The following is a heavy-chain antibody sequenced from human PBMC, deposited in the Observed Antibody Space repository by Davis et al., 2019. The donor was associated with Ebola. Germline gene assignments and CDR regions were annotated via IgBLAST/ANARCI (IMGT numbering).Heavy chain of an antibody. CDR2: IYPGDSDT. J-gene: IGHJ3*02. Sequence: GGSLGLSCKGSGYSFTSYWIGWVRQMPGKGLEWMGIIYPGDSDTRYSPSFQGQVTISADKSISTAYLQWSSLKASDTAMYYCARLIPLDYYGSGRAFDIWGQGTMVTVSS. CDR3: ARLIPLDYYGSGRAFDI. CDR1: GYSFTSYW. D-gene: IGHD3-10*01. V-gene: IGHV5-51*01.